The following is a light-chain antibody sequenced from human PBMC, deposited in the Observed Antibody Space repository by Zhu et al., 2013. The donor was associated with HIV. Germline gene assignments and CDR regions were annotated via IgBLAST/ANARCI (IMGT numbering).Light chain of an antibody. J-gene: IGKJ2*03. CDR3: QQYYSTPYS. CDR1: RSILYRSDNRNY. CDR2: WAS. Sequence: DIVMTQSPDSLAVSLGERATINCKSSRSILYRSDNRNYLGWYQQKAGQPPKLLIYWASTRDSGVPDRFSGSGSGTDFTLTINNLQAEDVAVYYCQQYYSTPYSFGQGTKLEIK. V-gene: IGKV4-1*01.